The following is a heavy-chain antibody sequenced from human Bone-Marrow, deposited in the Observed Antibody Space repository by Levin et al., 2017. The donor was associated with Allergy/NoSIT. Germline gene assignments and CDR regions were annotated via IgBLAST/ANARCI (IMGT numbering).Heavy chain of an antibody. CDR2: ISYDGSNK. V-gene: IGHV3-30-3*01. CDR1: GFTFSSYA. D-gene: IGHD6-19*01. Sequence: GESLKISCAASGFTFSSYAMHWVRQAPGKGLEWVAVISYDGSNKYYADSVKGRFTISRDNSKNTLYLQMNSLRAEDTAVYYCARTPMVAVAGPEQAWFDPWGQGTLVTVSS. J-gene: IGHJ5*02. CDR3: ARTPMVAVAGPEQAWFDP.